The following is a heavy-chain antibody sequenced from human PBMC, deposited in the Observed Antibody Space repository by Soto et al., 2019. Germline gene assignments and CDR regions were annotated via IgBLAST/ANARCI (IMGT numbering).Heavy chain of an antibody. CDR2: IDPRDSYT. J-gene: IGHJ4*02. V-gene: IGHV5-10-1*01. CDR1: GYSFTSYR. Sequence: GESLKISCKGSGYSFTSYRISWVGQMPGKGLEWMGRIDPRDSYTNYSPSFQGHVTVSADKSITTAYLQWSSLRASDTAMYYCARDPYDSSAYSKGGFDYWGQGTLVTAPQ. D-gene: IGHD3-22*01. CDR3: ARDPYDSSAYSKGGFDY.